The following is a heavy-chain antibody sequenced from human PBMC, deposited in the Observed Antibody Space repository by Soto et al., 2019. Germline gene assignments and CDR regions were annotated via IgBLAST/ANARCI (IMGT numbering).Heavy chain of an antibody. V-gene: IGHV1-8*01. Sequence: ASVKVSCKASGNTFTSYDINWVRQATGQGLEYLGWMNPNSGNTAYVQKFQGRVTMTWDTSITTAYMELSSLRSEDTAVYFCASGVKYGDYPGLHDFCGQRTSVIVSS. CDR1: GNTFTSYD. J-gene: IGHJ4*02. D-gene: IGHD4-17*01. CDR2: MNPNSGNT. CDR3: ASGVKYGDYPGLHDF.